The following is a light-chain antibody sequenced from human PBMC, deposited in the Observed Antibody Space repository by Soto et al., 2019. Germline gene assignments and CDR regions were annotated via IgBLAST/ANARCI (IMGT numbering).Light chain of an antibody. Sequence: QSALTQHASVYGSPGQSITISCTGTSSDVGGFNYVSWYQQHPGKAPKLMIYDVTNRPSGVSYRFSGSKSGNTASLTISGLQAEYEADYYCTSYTSSSTYVFGTGTKLTV. V-gene: IGLV2-14*03. J-gene: IGLJ1*01. CDR3: TSYTSSSTYV. CDR1: SSDVGGFNY. CDR2: DVT.